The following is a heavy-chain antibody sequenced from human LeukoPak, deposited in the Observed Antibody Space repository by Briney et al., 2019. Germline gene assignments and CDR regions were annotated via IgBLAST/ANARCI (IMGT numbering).Heavy chain of an antibody. J-gene: IGHJ4*02. CDR3: ARTVAVAGQYYFDY. D-gene: IGHD6-19*01. Sequence: ASVKVSCKASGYTFTGYYMQWVRQAPGQGLEWMGWISAYNGNTNYAQKLQGRVTMTTDTSTSTAYMELRSLRSDDTAVYYCARTVAVAGQYYFDYWGQGTLVTVSS. CDR1: GYTFTGYY. CDR2: ISAYNGNT. V-gene: IGHV1-18*04.